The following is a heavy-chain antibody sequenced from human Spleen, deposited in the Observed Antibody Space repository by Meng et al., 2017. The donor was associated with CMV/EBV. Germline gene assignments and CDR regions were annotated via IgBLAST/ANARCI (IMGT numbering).Heavy chain of an antibody. D-gene: IGHD3-22*01. V-gene: IGHV4-4*07. J-gene: IGHJ3*02. CDR3: ARDLTESYYYDSSGYCDI. CDR2: IYTSGST. CDR1: GGPISSYY. Sequence: LKASAPVRLKPSGTLSLTCTFSGGPISSYYWSWIRQPAGKGLEWIGRIYTSGSTNYNPSLKSRVTMSVDTSKNQFSLKLSSVTAADTAVYYCARDLTESYYYDSSGYCDIWGQGTMVTVSS.